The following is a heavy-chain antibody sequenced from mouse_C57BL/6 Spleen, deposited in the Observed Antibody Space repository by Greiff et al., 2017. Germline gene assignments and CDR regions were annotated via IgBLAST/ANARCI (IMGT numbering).Heavy chain of an antibody. Sequence: EVKLEESGGGLVQPGGSMKLSCVASGFTFSNYWMNWVRQSPEKGLEWVAQIRLKSDNYATHYAESVKGRFTISRDDSKSSVYLQMNNLRAEDTGIYYCTGTLRGAWFAYWGQGTLVTVSA. CDR3: TGTLRGAWFAY. V-gene: IGHV6-3*01. J-gene: IGHJ3*01. CDR2: IRLKSDNYAT. CDR1: GFTFSNYW.